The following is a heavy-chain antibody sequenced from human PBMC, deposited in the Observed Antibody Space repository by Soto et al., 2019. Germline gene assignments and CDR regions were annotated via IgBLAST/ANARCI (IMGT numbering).Heavy chain of an antibody. D-gene: IGHD3-10*01. CDR1: GFTFSSYG. CDR2: IWYDGSNK. CDR3: AREYRGWFGELYDHYYYYGMDV. V-gene: IGHV3-33*01. J-gene: IGHJ6*02. Sequence: GGSLRLSCAASGFTFSSYGMHWVRQAPGKGLEWVAVIWYDGSNKYYADSVKGRFTISRDNSKNTLYLQMNSLRAEDTAVYYCAREYRGWFGELYDHYYYYGMDVWGQGT.